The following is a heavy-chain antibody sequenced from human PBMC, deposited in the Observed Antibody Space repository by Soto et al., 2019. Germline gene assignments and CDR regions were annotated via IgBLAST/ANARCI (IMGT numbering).Heavy chain of an antibody. J-gene: IGHJ5*02. CDR1: GGSISDDTYY. D-gene: IGHD2-2*01. CDR2: IYYSGTS. V-gene: IGHV4-39*01. Sequence: QLQLQESGPGLVKPSETLSLTCTVSGGSISDDTYYWGWIRQPPGKGLEWIGSIYYSGTSSYNPSLKSRLTMSVETSKKQLSLRLRSVTAAATAVYYCARLHCDSPNCVPLDPWGQGTLVIVSS. CDR3: ARLHCDSPNCVPLDP.